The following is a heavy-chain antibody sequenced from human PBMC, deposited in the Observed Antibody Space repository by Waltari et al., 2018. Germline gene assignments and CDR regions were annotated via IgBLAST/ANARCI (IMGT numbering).Heavy chain of an antibody. V-gene: IGHV3-21*01. J-gene: IGHJ4*02. Sequence: EVHLVESGGGLVKPGGSLRLSCAASGFGFRDYSMNWVRQAPGKGLEWVSSISSSSGYTHYADSVKGRFTISRDNAKNSLYLQMNSLRAEDTAVYYCATGGWGFYLDYWGQGTLVTVSS. CDR3: ATGGWGFYLDY. CDR1: GFGFRDYS. CDR2: ISSSSGYT. D-gene: IGHD7-27*01.